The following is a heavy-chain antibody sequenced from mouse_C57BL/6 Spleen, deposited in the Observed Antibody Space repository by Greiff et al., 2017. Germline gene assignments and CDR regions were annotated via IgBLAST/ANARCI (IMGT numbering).Heavy chain of an antibody. Sequence: QVKLQQPGAEFVKPGASVKLSCKASGYTFTSYWMPWVKQRPGRGLEWIGRIVPKRGGTKYNEKFKSKATLTVDQPSSTAYMQLNSLTSEDSAVDYCSCYYYDSSNWYFDVWGTGTTVTVSS. D-gene: IGHD1-1*01. CDR1: GYTFTSYW. V-gene: IGHV1-72*01. J-gene: IGHJ1*03. CDR3: SCYYYDSSNWYFDV. CDR2: IVPKRGGT.